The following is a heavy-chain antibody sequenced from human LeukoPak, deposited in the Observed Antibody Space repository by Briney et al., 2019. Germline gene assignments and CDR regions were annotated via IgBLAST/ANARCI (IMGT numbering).Heavy chain of an antibody. D-gene: IGHD3-3*01. CDR3: ARGRPAGRWRWFDP. J-gene: IGHJ5*02. CDR2: INHSGST. Sequence: SETLSLTCAVYGGSFSGYYWSWTRQPPGKGLEWIGEINHSGSTNYNPSLKSRVTISVDTSKNQFSLKLSSVTAADTAVSYCARGRPAGRWRWFDPWGQGTLVTVSS. CDR1: GGSFSGYY. V-gene: IGHV4-34*01.